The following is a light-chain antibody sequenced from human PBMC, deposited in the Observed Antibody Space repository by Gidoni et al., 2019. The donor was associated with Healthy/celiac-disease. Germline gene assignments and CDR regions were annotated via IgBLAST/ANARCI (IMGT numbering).Light chain of an antibody. CDR2: AAS. CDR3: QQSYSTPLH. CDR1: QSISSY. J-gene: IGKJ3*01. V-gene: IGKV1-39*01. Sequence: DIQMTQSPSSLSASVGDRVTITCRASQSISSYLNWYQQKPGKAPKLLIYAASSLQSGVPSRFSGSGSGTDFTLTISSLQPEDFATYYCQQSYSTPLHFGRGTKVDIK.